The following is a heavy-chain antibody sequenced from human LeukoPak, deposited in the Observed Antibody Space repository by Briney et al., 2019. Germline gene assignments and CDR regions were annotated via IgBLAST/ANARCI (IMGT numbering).Heavy chain of an antibody. CDR3: AKEYSSSSFVYYYYYGMDV. CDR1: GFTFDDYA. CDR2: ISWNSGSI. V-gene: IGHV3-9*01. Sequence: PGGSLRLSCAASGFTFDDYAMHWVRQAPGKGLEWVSGISWNSGSIGYADSVKGRFTISRDNAKNSLYLQMNSLRAEDTALYYCAKEYSSSSFVYYYYYGMDVWGQGTTVTVSS. D-gene: IGHD6-6*01. J-gene: IGHJ6*02.